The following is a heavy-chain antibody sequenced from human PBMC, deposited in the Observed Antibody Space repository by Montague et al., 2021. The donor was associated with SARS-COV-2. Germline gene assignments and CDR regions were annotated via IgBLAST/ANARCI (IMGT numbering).Heavy chain of an antibody. D-gene: IGHD3-3*01. Sequence: SLRLSCAASGFTFSSYGMHWVRQAPGKGLEWVAVIRYDGSNKYYADSVKGRFTISRDNSKNTLYLQMNSLRAEDMAVYYCAREAEIFGVVISPLFYWGQGTLVTVSS. V-gene: IGHV3-33*01. J-gene: IGHJ4*02. CDR1: GFTFSSYG. CDR2: IRYDGSNK. CDR3: AREAEIFGVVISPLFY.